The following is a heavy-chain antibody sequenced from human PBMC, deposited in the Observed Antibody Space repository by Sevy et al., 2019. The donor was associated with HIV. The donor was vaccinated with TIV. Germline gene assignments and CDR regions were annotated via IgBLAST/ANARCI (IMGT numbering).Heavy chain of an antibody. Sequence: ASVKVSCKASGYTFTSYGISWVRQAPGQGLEWMGWISAYNGNTNYAQMLQGRVTMTTDTSTSTAYMELRSLRSDDTAVYYCARDAFIVVVPAAIRFDYWGQGTLVTVSS. D-gene: IGHD2-2*01. CDR2: ISAYNGNT. J-gene: IGHJ4*02. CDR1: GYTFTSYG. CDR3: ARDAFIVVVPAAIRFDY. V-gene: IGHV1-18*01.